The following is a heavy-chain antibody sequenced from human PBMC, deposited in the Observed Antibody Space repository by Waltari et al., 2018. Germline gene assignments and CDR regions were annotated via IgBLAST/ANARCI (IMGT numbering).Heavy chain of an antibody. J-gene: IGHJ4*02. CDR3: ARGTGYGPYRGDLDY. CDR1: VGPFISYA. CDR2: IIPSFGTA. Sequence: QVQLVQSGAEVTKPGSSVNVSCKASVGPFISYALSWVRPAPGPGLEWMGGIIPSFGTANYAQKCQGRVTITADESTSTAYMELSSLRSEDTAVYYCARGTGYGPYRGDLDYWGQGTLVTVSS. D-gene: IGHD3-10*01. V-gene: IGHV1-69*12.